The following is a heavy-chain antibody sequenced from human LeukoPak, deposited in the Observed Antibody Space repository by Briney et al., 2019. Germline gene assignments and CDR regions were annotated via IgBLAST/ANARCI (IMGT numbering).Heavy chain of an antibody. D-gene: IGHD6-19*01. Sequence: KPSETLSLTCTVSGGFISSYYWSWIRQAPGKGLEWIGYIYSSGSTNYNPSLKSRVTISVDTSKNQFSLKLSSVTAADTAAYYCARMHSSGLYRALDIWGQGTMVTVSS. J-gene: IGHJ3*02. CDR3: ARMHSSGLYRALDI. V-gene: IGHV4-59*01. CDR1: GGFISSYY. CDR2: IYSSGST.